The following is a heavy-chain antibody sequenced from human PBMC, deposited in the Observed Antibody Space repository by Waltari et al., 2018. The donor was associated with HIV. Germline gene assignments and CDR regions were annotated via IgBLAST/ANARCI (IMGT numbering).Heavy chain of an antibody. J-gene: IGHJ6*02. D-gene: IGHD2-2*01. Sequence: EEQLVESGGGLVKPGGSLSLSCSVTGFRFCSYYMNWFRQAPGKGLEWVSYISSSGDDIYYADSVKGRFTISRDNANNSLFLQMSSLRAEDTAVYYCAKFTSCRGNTCSYGMQVWGQGTTVIVS. CDR1: GFRFCSYY. CDR2: ISSSGDDI. CDR3: AKFTSCRGNTCSYGMQV. V-gene: IGHV3-21*06.